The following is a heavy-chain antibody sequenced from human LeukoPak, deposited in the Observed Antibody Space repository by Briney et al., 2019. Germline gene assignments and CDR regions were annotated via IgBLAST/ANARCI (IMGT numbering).Heavy chain of an antibody. Sequence: PSETLSLTCTVSGGSISSGGYSWTWIRQPPGKGLECIGYIYDSGSTYYNPSLESRVTMSVDRSQNQFSLNLSSVTAADTAVYYCSRAINAFDIWGQGTMVTVSS. V-gene: IGHV4-30-2*01. J-gene: IGHJ3*02. CDR2: IYDSGST. D-gene: IGHD2-21*01. CDR3: SRAINAFDI. CDR1: GGSISSGGYS.